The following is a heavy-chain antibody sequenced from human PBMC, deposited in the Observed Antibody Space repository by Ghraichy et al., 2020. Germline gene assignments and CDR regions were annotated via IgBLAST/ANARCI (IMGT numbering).Heavy chain of an antibody. Sequence: DTLSLTCTVSGGSISSYYWSWIRQPPGKGLEWIGYIYYSGSTNYNPSLRSRVTISVDTSKNQFSLKLSSVTAADTAVYYCARATGLLPNLVRTYYYYGMDVWGQGTTVTVSS. CDR3: ARATGLLPNLVRTYYYYGMDV. J-gene: IGHJ6*02. CDR1: GGSISSYY. V-gene: IGHV4-59*07. CDR2: IYYSGST. D-gene: IGHD3-22*01.